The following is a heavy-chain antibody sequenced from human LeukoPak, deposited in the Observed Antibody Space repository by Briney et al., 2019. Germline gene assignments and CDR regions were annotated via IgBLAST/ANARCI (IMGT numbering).Heavy chain of an antibody. V-gene: IGHV4-59*01. D-gene: IGHD6-13*01. J-gene: IGHJ5*02. CDR2: IYYSGST. CDR1: GGSISSYY. CDR3: ARSWPIAAAGTHGGWFDP. Sequence: KPSETLSLTCTVSGGSISSYYWSWIRQPPWKGLECIGYIYYSGSTNYNPSLKSRVTISVDTSKNQFSLKLSSVTAADTAVYYCARSWPIAAAGTHGGWFDPWGQGTLVTVSS.